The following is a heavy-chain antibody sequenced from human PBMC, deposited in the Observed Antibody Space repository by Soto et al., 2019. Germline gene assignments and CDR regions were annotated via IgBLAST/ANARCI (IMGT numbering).Heavy chain of an antibody. D-gene: IGHD3-3*01. Sequence: EESVKISCTGSGYSFTSFWIGWVRPIPGEGLEWMQIIYPGDSDTGYSPSFEGQVTISADKTISTAYLQWSSLKASDTVMYYCASFGLNDAFDIWGQGTMGTVSS. J-gene: IGHJ3*02. V-gene: IGHV5-51*01. CDR3: ASFGLNDAFDI. CDR2: IYPGDSDT. CDR1: GYSFTSFW.